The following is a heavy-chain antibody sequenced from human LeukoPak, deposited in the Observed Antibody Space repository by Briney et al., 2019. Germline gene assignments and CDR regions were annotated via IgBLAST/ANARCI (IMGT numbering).Heavy chain of an antibody. D-gene: IGHD3-3*02. Sequence: GGSLRLSCAASGFSFSDYAMTWVRQAPGKGLEWVSSTGDDTYYADSVMGRFTISRDNNKSTVYLQMNSLRVEDTAVYYCANHRSAFEFWGQGTLVTVSS. CDR1: GFSFSDYA. V-gene: IGHV3-23*01. CDR3: ANHRSAFEF. J-gene: IGHJ4*02. CDR2: TGDDT.